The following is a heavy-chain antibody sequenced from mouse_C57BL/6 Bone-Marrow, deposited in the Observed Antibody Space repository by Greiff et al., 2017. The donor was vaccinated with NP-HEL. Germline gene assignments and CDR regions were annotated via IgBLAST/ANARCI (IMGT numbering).Heavy chain of an antibody. V-gene: IGHV1-52*01. CDR1: GYTFTSYW. D-gene: IGHD2-12*01. CDR3: ARWSYLYYFDY. CDR2: IDPSDSET. J-gene: IGHJ2*01. Sequence: QVQLKQPGAELVRPGSSVKLSCKASGYTFTSYWMHWVKQRPIQGLEWIGNIDPSDSETHYNQKFKDKATLTVDKSSSTAYMQLSSLTSEDSAVYYCARWSYLYYFDYWGQGTTLTVSS.